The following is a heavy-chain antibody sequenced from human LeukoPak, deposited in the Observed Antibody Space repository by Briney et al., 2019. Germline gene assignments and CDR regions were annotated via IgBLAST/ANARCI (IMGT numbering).Heavy chain of an antibody. CDR1: GFTFSPYW. D-gene: IGHD2-15*01. CDR3: AGGAGWLSDY. V-gene: IGHV3-7*03. CDR2: IKEDGSEE. J-gene: IGHJ4*02. Sequence: GGSLRLSCSASGFTFSPYWMNWFRQAPGKGLEWVALIKEDGSEELYDGSVEGRFTISRDSGKNSLYLQMNSLRAEDTAVYYCAGGAGWLSDYWGQGTLVTVSS.